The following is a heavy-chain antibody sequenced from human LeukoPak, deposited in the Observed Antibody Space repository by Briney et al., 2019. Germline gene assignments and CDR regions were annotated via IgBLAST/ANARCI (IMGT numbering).Heavy chain of an antibody. CDR1: GFTFSSYA. V-gene: IGHV3-23*01. J-gene: IGHJ4*02. D-gene: IGHD3-22*01. CDR3: AKGPSYDSSGYYPFVY. CDR2: ISGSGGST. Sequence: GGSLRLSCAASGFTFSSYAMSWVRQAPGKGLEWVSAISGSGGSTYYADSVKGRFTISRDNSKNTLYLQMNSLRAEDTAVYYCAKGPSYDSSGYYPFVYWGQGTLVTVSS.